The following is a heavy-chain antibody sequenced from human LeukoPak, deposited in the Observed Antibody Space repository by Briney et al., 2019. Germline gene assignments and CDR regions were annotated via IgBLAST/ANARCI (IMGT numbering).Heavy chain of an antibody. V-gene: IGHV3-23*01. Sequence: GGSLRLSCAASGFTFSTYAMSWVRQAAGKGLEWVSLISGSGGGTYYADSVKGRFTISRDNSKNTLYLQLNSLRVEDTAVYYCARNSHGYGSGWQQFNFDYWGQGTLVTVS. D-gene: IGHD6-19*01. J-gene: IGHJ4*02. CDR3: ARNSHGYGSGWQQFNFDY. CDR1: GFTFSTYA. CDR2: ISGSGGGT.